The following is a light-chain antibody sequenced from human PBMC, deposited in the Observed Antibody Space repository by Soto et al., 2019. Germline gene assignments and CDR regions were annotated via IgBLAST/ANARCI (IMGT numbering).Light chain of an antibody. CDR1: QDISSY. Sequence: IQLTQSPSSLSASVGDRVTITCRASQDISSYLAWYQQKPGKAPKLLIYGASTLQSGVPARFSGSGSGTDFTLTISSLQPEDFATHYCQQLNSYPSFGGGTKVDIK. J-gene: IGKJ4*02. CDR3: QQLNSYPS. V-gene: IGKV1-9*01. CDR2: GAS.